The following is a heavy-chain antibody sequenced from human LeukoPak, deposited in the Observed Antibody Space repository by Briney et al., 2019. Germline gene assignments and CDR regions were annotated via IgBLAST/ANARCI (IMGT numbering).Heavy chain of an antibody. CDR3: ARVAGDSSGYYHYFES. CDR2: IDSSTTT. D-gene: IGHD3-22*01. CDR1: GSSFSTYE. J-gene: IGHJ4*02. Sequence: PGGSLRLSCAASGSSFSTYEMNWVRQAPGKRLEWVSCIDSSTTTYYADSVKGRFTISRDNAKNTLYLQMNSLRAEDTAVYYCARVAGDSSGYYHYFESWGQGTLVTVSS. V-gene: IGHV3-48*03.